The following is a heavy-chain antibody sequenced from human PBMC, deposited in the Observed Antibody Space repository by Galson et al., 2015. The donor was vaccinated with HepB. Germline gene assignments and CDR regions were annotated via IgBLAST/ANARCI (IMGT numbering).Heavy chain of an antibody. CDR2: IPYDGSYK. Sequence: SLRLSCAASGFTFSSYAMHWVRQAPGKGLQWVAIIPYDGSYKYYADSVKGRFTMSRDNSKNTLYLQMSSLRAEDTAVYYCAREGIAGTLDYCGQGTLITVSS. CDR1: GFTFSSYA. D-gene: IGHD6-13*01. V-gene: IGHV3-30-3*01. J-gene: IGHJ4*02. CDR3: AREGIAGTLDY.